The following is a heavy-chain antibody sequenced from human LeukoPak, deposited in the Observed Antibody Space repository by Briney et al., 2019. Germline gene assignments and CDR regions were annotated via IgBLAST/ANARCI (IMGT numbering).Heavy chain of an antibody. D-gene: IGHD3-10*01. Sequence: ASVKVSCKASGYTFTAYDLSWVRQATGQGLEWMGWMNPNSGNTGYAQKFQGSVTMTRNISITTAYMELSNLTSEDPAVYYCARRIRGAPTDYWGQGTLVTVSS. V-gene: IGHV1-8*01. CDR1: GYTFTAYD. CDR2: MNPNSGNT. J-gene: IGHJ4*02. CDR3: ARRIRGAPTDY.